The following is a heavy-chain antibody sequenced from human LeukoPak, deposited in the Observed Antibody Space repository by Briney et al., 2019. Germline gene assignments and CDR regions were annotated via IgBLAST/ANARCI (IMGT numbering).Heavy chain of an antibody. Sequence: SVKVSCKASGGTFSKYAIYWVRQAPGQGLEWMGRIVPVFGTPNFAQKFQGRATLTRDGSTNTAYMEMSSLRSEDTAVYYCASHYGNSATGGFPYWGQGTLVTVSS. V-gene: IGHV1-69*05. CDR1: GGTFSKYA. D-gene: IGHD3-10*01. CDR2: IVPVFGTP. J-gene: IGHJ4*02. CDR3: ASHYGNSATGGFPY.